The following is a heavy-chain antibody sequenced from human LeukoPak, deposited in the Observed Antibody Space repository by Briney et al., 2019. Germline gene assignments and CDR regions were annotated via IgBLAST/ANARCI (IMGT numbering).Heavy chain of an antibody. CDR1: GFTFSSYW. D-gene: IGHD4-17*01. CDR2: INSDGSST. J-gene: IGHJ2*01. CDR3: ARGDYDYGDYGYWYFDL. Sequence: GGSLRLSCAASGFTFSSYWMHWVRQAPGKGLVWVSRINSDGSSTSYADSVKGRFTISRGNAKNTLYLQMNSLRAEDTAVYYCARGDYDYGDYGYWYFDLWGRGTLVTVSS. V-gene: IGHV3-74*01.